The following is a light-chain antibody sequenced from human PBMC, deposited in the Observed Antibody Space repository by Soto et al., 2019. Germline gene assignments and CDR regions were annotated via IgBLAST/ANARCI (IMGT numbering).Light chain of an antibody. V-gene: IGKV3-11*01. CDR2: DAS. J-gene: IGKJ4*01. CDR3: QQRSNWPLT. CDR1: QRVSSY. Sequence: EIVLTQSPASLSLSPGERDTLSCRASQRVSSYLAWYQQKRGQAPRLLIYDASNRATGIPARFSGSGSGTDFTLTISSLEPEDFAVYYCQQRSNWPLTFGGGTKVEIK.